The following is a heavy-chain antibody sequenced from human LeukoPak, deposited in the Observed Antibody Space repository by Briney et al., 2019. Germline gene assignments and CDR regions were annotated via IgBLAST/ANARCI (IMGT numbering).Heavy chain of an antibody. D-gene: IGHD3-10*01. J-gene: IGHJ3*02. CDR3: AKGFRGAATDAFDI. CDR2: ISGDGEST. V-gene: IGHV3-23*01. CDR1: GFTFSSYA. Sequence: GGSLRLSCAASGFTFSSYAMHWVRQAPGKGLEWVSLISGDGESTYADSVKGRFTLSRDNSKKTLYLQMNSLRAEDTAVYYCAKGFRGAATDAFDIWGQGTMVTVSS.